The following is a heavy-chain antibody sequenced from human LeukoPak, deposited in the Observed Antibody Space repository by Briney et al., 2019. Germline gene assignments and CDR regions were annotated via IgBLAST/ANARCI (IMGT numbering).Heavy chain of an antibody. D-gene: IGHD2-2*01. CDR2: ISPSGGST. V-gene: IGHV1-46*01. J-gene: IGHJ4*02. CDR3: ARGYGVSRFDIVVVPAPDFDY. Sequence: ASVKVSCKASGYTFTGYYMHWVRQAPGQGLEWMGIISPSGGSTTYAQKFQGRVTMTRDTSTSTVYMELSSLRSEDTAVYYCARGYGVSRFDIVVVPAPDFDYWGQGTLVTVSS. CDR1: GYTFTGYY.